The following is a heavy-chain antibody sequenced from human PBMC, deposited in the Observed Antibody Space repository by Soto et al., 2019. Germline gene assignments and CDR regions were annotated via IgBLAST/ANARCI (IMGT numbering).Heavy chain of an antibody. CDR3: ARDHLGYRGYYYYYYGMDV. V-gene: IGHV1-2*04. CDR2: INPNSGGT. CDR1: GYTFTGYY. J-gene: IGHJ6*02. D-gene: IGHD2-15*01. Sequence: GASVKVSCKASGYTFTGYYMHWVRQAPGQGLEWMGWINPNSGGTNYAQKFQGWVTMTRDTSISTAYMELSRLRSDDTAVYYCARDHLGYRGYYYYYYGMDVWGQGTTVTVS.